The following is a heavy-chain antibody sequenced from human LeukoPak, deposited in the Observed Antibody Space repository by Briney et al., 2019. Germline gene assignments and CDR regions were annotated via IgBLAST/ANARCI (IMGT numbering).Heavy chain of an antibody. CDR2: LYTSGST. CDR3: ESTLVTASSVFSAFDH. Sequence: SETLSLTCTVSGASVSSGHYYWGWIRQPAGKGLEWIGRLYTSGSTNSNPSLKSRLTMSLDTSKNQFSLQLTSVTAADTAVYARESTLVTASSVFSAFDHWGQGTPVTVSS. CDR1: GASVSSGHYY. D-gene: IGHD2/OR15-2a*01. J-gene: IGHJ4*02. V-gene: IGHV4-61*02.